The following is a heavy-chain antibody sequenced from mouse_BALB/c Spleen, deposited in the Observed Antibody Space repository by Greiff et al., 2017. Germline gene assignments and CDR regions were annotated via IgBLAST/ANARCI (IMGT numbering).Heavy chain of an antibody. D-gene: IGHD2-3*01. Sequence: EVQVVESGGGLVKPGGSLKLSCAASGFTFSSYAMSWVRQTPEKRLEWVASISSGGSTYYPDSVKGRFTISRDNARNILYLQMSSLRSEDTAMYYCARTDGYYFDYWGQGTTLTVSS. CDR2: ISSGGST. CDR3: ARTDGYYFDY. CDR1: GFTFSSYA. V-gene: IGHV5-6-5*01. J-gene: IGHJ2*01.